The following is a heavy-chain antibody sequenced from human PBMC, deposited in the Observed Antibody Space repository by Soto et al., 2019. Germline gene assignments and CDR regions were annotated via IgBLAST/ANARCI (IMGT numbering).Heavy chain of an antibody. J-gene: IGHJ4*02. D-gene: IGHD3-10*01. V-gene: IGHV4-31*03. Sequence: SETLSLTCTVSGGSISSGGYYWSWIRQHPGKGLEWIGYIYYSGSTYYNPSLKSRVTISVDTSKNQFSLKLSSVTAADTAVYYCARLLGGDQYFDYWGQGTLVTVSS. CDR2: IYYSGST. CDR3: ARLLGGDQYFDY. CDR1: GGSISSGGYY.